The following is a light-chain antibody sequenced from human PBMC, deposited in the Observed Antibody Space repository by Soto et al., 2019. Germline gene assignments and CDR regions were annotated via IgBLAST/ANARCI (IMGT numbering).Light chain of an antibody. CDR1: SSDVGAHNF. CDR2: EDS. J-gene: IGLJ1*01. Sequence: QSALTQPASVSGSPGQSITISCTGTSSDVGAHNFVSWYQQHPGKAPKLMIYEDSNRPSGVSDRFSGSKSGNTASLTISGLQAEDEADYYCNTYTNTAARVFGTGTKVTVL. V-gene: IGLV2-14*01. CDR3: NTYTNTAARV.